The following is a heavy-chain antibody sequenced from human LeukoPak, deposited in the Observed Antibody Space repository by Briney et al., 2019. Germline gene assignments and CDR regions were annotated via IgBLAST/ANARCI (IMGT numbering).Heavy chain of an antibody. D-gene: IGHD5-12*01. CDR1: GFIFSDYE. J-gene: IGHJ4*02. Sequence: PGGSLRLSCAASGFIFSDYEMNWVRQAPGKGLEWVSYISRRGTTIYYADSVKGRFTISRDNSKNTLYLQMNSLRAEDTAVYYCARGYSGYEADYWGQGTLVTVSS. CDR3: ARGYSGYEADY. CDR2: ISRRGTTI. V-gene: IGHV3-48*03.